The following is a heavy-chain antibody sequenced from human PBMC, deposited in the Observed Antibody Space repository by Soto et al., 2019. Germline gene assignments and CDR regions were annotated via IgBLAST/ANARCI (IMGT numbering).Heavy chain of an antibody. CDR3: ARDSPSLAYCGGDCYSIDY. V-gene: IGHV1-2*02. Sequence: QVQLMQSGTEVKKPGASVKVSCKTSGYSFTDYYMHWVRQAPGQGLEWMGWINPNSGGTNCPRKFQGRVTMTRDTSLNTVYMDVTRLRSDDTAVYYCARDSPSLAYCGGDCYSIDYWGPGTLVTVSS. CDR2: INPNSGGT. J-gene: IGHJ4*02. D-gene: IGHD2-21*02. CDR1: GYSFTDYY.